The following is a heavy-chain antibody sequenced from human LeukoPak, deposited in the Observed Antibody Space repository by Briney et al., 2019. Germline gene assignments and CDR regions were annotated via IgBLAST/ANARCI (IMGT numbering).Heavy chain of an antibody. Sequence: SETLSLTCTVSGGPISSSSYYWGWIRQPPGKGLEWIGSIYYSGSTYYSPSLKSRVTISVDTSKNQFSLKLSSVTAADTAVYYCARQLGYCSSTSCYADKVDYWGQGTLVTVSS. CDR2: IYYSGST. J-gene: IGHJ4*02. CDR3: ARQLGYCSSTSCYADKVDY. D-gene: IGHD2-2*01. V-gene: IGHV4-39*01. CDR1: GGPISSSSYY.